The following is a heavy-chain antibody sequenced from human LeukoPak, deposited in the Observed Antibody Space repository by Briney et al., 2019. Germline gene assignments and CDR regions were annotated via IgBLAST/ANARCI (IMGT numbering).Heavy chain of an antibody. J-gene: IGHJ5*02. CDR3: ARDSSGWYHWFDP. V-gene: IGHV3-48*03. CDR2: ISSSGSTI. Sequence: PGRSLRLSCAASGFTFSSYEMNWVRQAPGKGLEWVSYISSSGSTIYYADSVKGRFTISRDNAKNSLYLQMNSLRAEDTAVYYCARDSSGWYHWFDPWGQGTRATVSS. D-gene: IGHD6-19*01. CDR1: GFTFSSYE.